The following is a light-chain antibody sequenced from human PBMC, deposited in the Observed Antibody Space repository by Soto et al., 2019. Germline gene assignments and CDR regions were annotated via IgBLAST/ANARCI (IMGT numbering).Light chain of an antibody. CDR3: QQYCSSPLT. CDR1: QSVSSSY. Sequence: ELVLTQSPGTPSLSPGETATLSCRASQSVSSSYLVWYQQKPGQAPRLLIYGASRRATGIPDRFSGSGSGTDFTLTISRLESEDFAVYCCQQYCSSPLTFGQGTNVEIK. J-gene: IGKJ1*01. CDR2: GAS. V-gene: IGKV3-20*01.